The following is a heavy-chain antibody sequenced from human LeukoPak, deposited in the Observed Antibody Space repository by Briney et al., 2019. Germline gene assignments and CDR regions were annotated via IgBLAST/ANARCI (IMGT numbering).Heavy chain of an antibody. CDR1: GGSISSYY. J-gene: IGHJ3*02. D-gene: IGHD2-2*02. CDR3: ARQGSSRCYSGTCAFDI. V-gene: IGHV4-4*09. CDR2: IYTLGST. Sequence: SETLSLTCTVSGGSISSYYWSWIRQPPGKGLEWIGYIYTLGSTNYNPSLKSRVTISVDTSKNQFSLKLSSVTAADTAVYYCARQGSSRCYSGTCAFDIWGQGTLVTVSS.